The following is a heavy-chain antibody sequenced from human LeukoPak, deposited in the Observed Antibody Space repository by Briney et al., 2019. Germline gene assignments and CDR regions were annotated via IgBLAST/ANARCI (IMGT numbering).Heavy chain of an antibody. CDR1: GFTFDDYA. V-gene: IGHV3-9*01. CDR3: AKVALLGDSFDY. D-gene: IGHD2-21*02. Sequence: PGRSLRLSCAASGFTFDDYAMHWVRQAPGKGLEWVSGISGRGASKYYADSVKGRFTISRDNSKNTLYLQMNSLRAEDTAVYYCAKVALLGDSFDYWGQGTLVTVSS. J-gene: IGHJ4*02. CDR2: ISGRGASK.